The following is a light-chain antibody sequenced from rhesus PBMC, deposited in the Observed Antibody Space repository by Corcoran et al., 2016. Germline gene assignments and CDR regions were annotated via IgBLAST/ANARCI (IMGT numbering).Light chain of an antibody. CDR3: LQYNSKPFT. CDR2: AAS. V-gene: IGKV1-36*01. Sequence: DIQMTQSPSSLSASVGDRVTITCRTSQGISNYLSWYQQKPGKAPKRLIYAASSLESGVQSRFSGSGSGTEFTLTISSLQPEDFAAYYCLQYNSKPFTFGPGTKLDIK. CDR1: QGISNY. J-gene: IGKJ3*01.